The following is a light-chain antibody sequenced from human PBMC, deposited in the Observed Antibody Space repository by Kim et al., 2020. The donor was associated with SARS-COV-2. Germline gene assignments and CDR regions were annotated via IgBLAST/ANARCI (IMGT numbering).Light chain of an antibody. Sequence: QSALTQPPSVSGSPGQSVTLSCTGTSSDVGNYNRVSWYQQSPGTAPKLMIFEVNNRPSGVPDRFSGSKSGNTASLIISGLQAEDEADYYCSSYTSSSTYVFGAGTKVTV. CDR1: SSDVGNYNR. J-gene: IGLJ1*01. CDR3: SSYTSSSTYV. CDR2: EVN. V-gene: IGLV2-18*02.